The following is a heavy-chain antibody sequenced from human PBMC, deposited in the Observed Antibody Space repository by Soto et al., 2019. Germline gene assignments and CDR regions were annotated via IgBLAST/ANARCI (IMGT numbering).Heavy chain of an antibody. V-gene: IGHV5-51*01. D-gene: IGHD5-18*01. CDR3: VVDTSLVLIH. CDR1: GYIFTSYW. J-gene: IGHJ4*02. CDR2: IYPDDSDA. Sequence: GESLKISCKGSGYIFTSYWIGWVRQMPGKGLEWMGIIYPDDSDARYSPSFQGQVTFSADKSINTAYLQWSSLKASDTAMYYCVVDTSLVLIHWGQGTLVTVSS.